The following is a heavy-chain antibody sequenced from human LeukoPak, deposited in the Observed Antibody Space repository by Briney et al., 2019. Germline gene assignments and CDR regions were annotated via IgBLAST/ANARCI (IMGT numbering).Heavy chain of an antibody. Sequence: SETLPLTCTVSGGSISSSSYYWGWIRQPPGKGLEWIGSIYYSGSTYYNPSLKSRVTIPVDTSKNQFSLKLSSVTAADTAVYYCARVMAPAASLDAFDIWGQGTMVTVSS. CDR2: IYYSGST. J-gene: IGHJ3*02. V-gene: IGHV4-39*07. CDR3: ARVMAPAASLDAFDI. D-gene: IGHD2-2*01. CDR1: GGSISSSSYY.